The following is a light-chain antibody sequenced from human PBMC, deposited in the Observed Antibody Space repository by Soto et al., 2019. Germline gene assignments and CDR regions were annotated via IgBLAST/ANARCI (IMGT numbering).Light chain of an antibody. CDR1: QDISSF. J-gene: IGKJ4*01. Sequence: DIQLTQSPSFLSASVGDRVTITCRASQDISSFLAWYQQNPGKAPKLLIYAVSTSQSGVPSRFSGGGSGTEFTLTISSLQPEDFATHYCQQLNSYPLTFGGGTKVEIK. CDR3: QQLNSYPLT. CDR2: AVS. V-gene: IGKV1-9*01.